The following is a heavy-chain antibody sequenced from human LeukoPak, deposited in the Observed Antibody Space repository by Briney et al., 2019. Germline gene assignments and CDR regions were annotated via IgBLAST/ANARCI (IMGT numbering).Heavy chain of an antibody. CDR1: GFTFSDYY. CDR3: ARDPRPPSNNWNHRGYFDY. J-gene: IGHJ4*02. Sequence: PGGSLRLSCAASGFTFSDYYMSWIRQAPGKGLEWVSYISSSGSTIYYADSVKGRFTISRDNAKNSLYLQMNSLRAEDTAVYYCARDPRPPSNNWNHRGYFDYWGQGTLVTVSS. CDR2: ISSSGSTI. D-gene: IGHD1-14*01. V-gene: IGHV3-11*01.